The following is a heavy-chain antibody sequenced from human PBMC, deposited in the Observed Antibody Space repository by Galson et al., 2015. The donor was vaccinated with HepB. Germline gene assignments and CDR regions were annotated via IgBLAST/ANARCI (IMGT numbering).Heavy chain of an antibody. D-gene: IGHD6-6*01. CDR1: GGSISSYY. CDR2: IYYSGST. J-gene: IGHJ5*02. V-gene: IGHV4-59*08. CDR3: ARRLGAARPLGWFDP. Sequence: SETLSLTCTVSGGSISSYYWSWIRQPPGKGLEWIGYIYYSGSTNYNPSLKSRVTISVDTSKNQFSLKLSSVTAADTAVYYCARRLGAARPLGWFDPWGQGTLVTVSS.